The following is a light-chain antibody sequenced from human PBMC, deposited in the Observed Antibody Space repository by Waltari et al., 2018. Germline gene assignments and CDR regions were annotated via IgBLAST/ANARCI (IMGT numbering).Light chain of an antibody. V-gene: IGLV4-69*01. CDR2: VNSDGSH. Sequence: TCTLSSGHSSNVIAWLQQQPEKGPRYLMKVNSDGSHSKGDKIPDRFSGSSSGTEHYLTISSLQSEDEADYYCQTGGHGTWVFGGGTKLTVL. J-gene: IGLJ3*02. CDR1: SGHSSNV. CDR3: QTGGHGTWV.